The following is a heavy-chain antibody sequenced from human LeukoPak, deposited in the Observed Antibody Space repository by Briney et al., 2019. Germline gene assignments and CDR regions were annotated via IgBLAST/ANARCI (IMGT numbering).Heavy chain of an antibody. CDR2: ISCDGGST. Sequence: PGGSLRLSCAASGFTFDDYSMRWVRQAPGKGLECVALISCDGGSTYYADSVKGRFTISRDNSKNSLYLEMNSLRTEDIALYYCAKDYSGSYYGGDYWGQGTLVTVSS. CDR1: GFTFDDYS. V-gene: IGHV3-43*01. CDR3: AKDYSGSYYGGDY. J-gene: IGHJ4*02. D-gene: IGHD1-26*01.